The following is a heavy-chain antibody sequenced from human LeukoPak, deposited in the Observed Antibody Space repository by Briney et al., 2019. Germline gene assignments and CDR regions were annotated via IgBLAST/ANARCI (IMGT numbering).Heavy chain of an antibody. CDR1: GYTFTSYG. V-gene: IGHV1-69*13. CDR2: IIPIFGTA. CDR3: ARLGYSGYDPNAWFDP. Sequence: SVKVSCKASGYTFTSYGISWVRQAPGQGLEWMGGIIPIFGTANYAQKFQGRVTITADESTSTAYMELSSLRSEDTAVYYCARLGYSGYDPNAWFDPWGQGTLVTVSS. J-gene: IGHJ5*02. D-gene: IGHD5-12*01.